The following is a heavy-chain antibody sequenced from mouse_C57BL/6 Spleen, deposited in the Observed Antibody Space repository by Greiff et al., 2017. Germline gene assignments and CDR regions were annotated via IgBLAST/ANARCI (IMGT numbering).Heavy chain of an antibody. J-gene: IGHJ2*01. D-gene: IGHD1-1*01. CDR2: IYPSDSYT. CDR3: ARGTTVVAIDY. V-gene: IGHV1-59*01. Sequence: QVQLQQPGAELVRPGTSVKLSCKASGYTFTSYWMHWVKQRPGQGLEWIGVIYPSDSYTNYNQKFKGKATLTVDTSSSTAYMPLSSLTSEDAAVYYCARGTTVVAIDYWGQGTTLTVSS. CDR1: GYTFTSYW.